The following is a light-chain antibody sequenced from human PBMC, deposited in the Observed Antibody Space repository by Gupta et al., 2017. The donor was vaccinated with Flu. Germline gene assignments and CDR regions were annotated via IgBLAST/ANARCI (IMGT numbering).Light chain of an antibody. V-gene: IGLV1-51*02. CDR2: ENN. CDR1: SSNFGNNY. Sequence: QSVLTQPPSVGAAPGQTVNISCPGGSSNFGNNYVSWYQQHPGTAPKLLIYENNKQPSGIPYRFSGSKSVTTATLGITGLQTGDEADYYCGTWYSSLIADWVFGGGTKLTVL. CDR3: GTWYSSLIADWV. J-gene: IGLJ3*02.